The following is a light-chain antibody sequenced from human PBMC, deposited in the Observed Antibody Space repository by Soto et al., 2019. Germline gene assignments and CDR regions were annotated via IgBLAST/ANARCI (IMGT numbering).Light chain of an antibody. CDR3: QQYNKWPSWT. CDR1: HILSSN. J-gene: IGKJ1*01. Sequence: IVMTQSPATLSVSPGEIATLSCSAIHILSSNLACHQQQPVPAPRLLIYGASTRATGVPARFSGSGSGTEFTLTIRSLQSEDFAVYYCQQYNKWPSWTFGQGTKVDIK. V-gene: IGKV3-15*01. CDR2: GAS.